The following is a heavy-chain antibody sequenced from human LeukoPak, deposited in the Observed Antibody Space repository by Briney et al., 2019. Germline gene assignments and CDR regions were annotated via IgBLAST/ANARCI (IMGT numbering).Heavy chain of an antibody. CDR1: GFTFSSYA. J-gene: IGHJ4*02. CDR3: ARGWVLWDY. Sequence: GGSLRLSCAASGFTFSSYAMHWVRQAPGKGLEYVSAITTNGGSTYYANSVKGRFTISRDNSKNTLYLQMGSLRAEDMAVYYCARGWVLWDYWGQGTLVTVSS. V-gene: IGHV3-64*01. CDR2: ITTNGGST. D-gene: IGHD2/OR15-2a*01.